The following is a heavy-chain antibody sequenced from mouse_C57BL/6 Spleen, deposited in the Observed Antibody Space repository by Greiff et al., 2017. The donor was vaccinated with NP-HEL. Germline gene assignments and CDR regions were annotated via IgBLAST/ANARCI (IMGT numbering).Heavy chain of an antibody. V-gene: IGHV1-82*01. CDR2: IYPGDGDT. CDR1: GYAFSSSW. Sequence: VNVVESGPELVKPGASVKISCKASGYAFSSSWMNWVKQRPGKGLEWIGRIYPGDGDTNYNGKFKGKATLTADKSSSTAYMQLSSLTSEDSAVYFCARDWVYYFDYWGQGTTLTVSS. CDR3: ARDWVYYFDY. J-gene: IGHJ2*01. D-gene: IGHD4-1*01.